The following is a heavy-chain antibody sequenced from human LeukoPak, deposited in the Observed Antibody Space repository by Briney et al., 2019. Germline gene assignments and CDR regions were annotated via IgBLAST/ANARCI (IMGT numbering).Heavy chain of an antibody. Sequence: SETLSLTCAVSGGSISSGGYSWSWIRQPPGKGLEWIGYIYHSGSTYYNPSLKSRVTISVDRSKNQFSLKLSSVTAADTAVYYCARSAFSMVRGPPAWFDPWGQGTLVTVSS. V-gene: IGHV4-30-2*01. J-gene: IGHJ5*02. CDR1: GGSISSGGYS. CDR2: IYHSGST. CDR3: ARSAFSMVRGPPAWFDP. D-gene: IGHD3-10*01.